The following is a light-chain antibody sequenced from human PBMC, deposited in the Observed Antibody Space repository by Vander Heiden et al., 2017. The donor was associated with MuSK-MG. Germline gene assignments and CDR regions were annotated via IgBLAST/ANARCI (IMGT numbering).Light chain of an antibody. CDR1: QSVGSD. Sequence: EIVMTQSPATLSVSPGERATLSCRASQSVGSDLAWYQQKPGQAPRLLIPGVSTRASGVPARFSGSGSETEFTLTITSLQSEDYAVYYCQQYDNWPRTFGQGTKVEIK. J-gene: IGKJ1*01. CDR2: GVS. CDR3: QQYDNWPRT. V-gene: IGKV3-15*01.